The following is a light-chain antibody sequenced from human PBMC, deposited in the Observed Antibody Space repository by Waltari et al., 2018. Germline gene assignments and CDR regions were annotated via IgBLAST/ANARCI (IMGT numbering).Light chain of an antibody. CDR3: QQYDYWPWT. V-gene: IGKV3D-15*01. CDR2: GTS. CDR1: QRVRST. J-gene: IGKJ1*01. Sequence: IVMTQSPATLSLSPGDSPTPSCRASQRVRSTFAWFQQKPGQPPRLLIYGTSTRATGIPARFTGSGSGTEFSLTSSSLQPEDFATYYCQQYDYWPWTFGQGTRVETK.